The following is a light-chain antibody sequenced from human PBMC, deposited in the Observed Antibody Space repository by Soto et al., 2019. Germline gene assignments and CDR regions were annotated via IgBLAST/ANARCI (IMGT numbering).Light chain of an antibody. J-gene: IGKJ4*01. CDR3: QQYKSNFLT. CDR1: ESISSW. V-gene: IGKV1-5*01. CDR2: DAS. Sequence: HNTPSPSSPFVFVEDKITITCRASESISSWLAWYQQKPGKAPKLLIYDASSLESGVPSTFSGSGYGTEFTLTISILQPDDFATYYCQQYKSNFLTFGGG.